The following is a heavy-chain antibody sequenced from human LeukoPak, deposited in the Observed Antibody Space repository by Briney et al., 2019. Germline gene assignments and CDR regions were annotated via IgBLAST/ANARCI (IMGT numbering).Heavy chain of an antibody. V-gene: IGHV3-7*01. D-gene: IGHD6-6*01. Sequence: GGSLRLSCAASGFTFSNYWMTWVRQAPGKGLEWVANIKQDGSEKYYLDSMRGRLSISRDNAKNSLYLQMNSLRAEDTAVYYCARLTVAAPPPPDYWGQGTLVTVSS. CDR2: IKQDGSEK. CDR1: GFTFSNYW. J-gene: IGHJ4*02. CDR3: ARLTVAAPPPPDY.